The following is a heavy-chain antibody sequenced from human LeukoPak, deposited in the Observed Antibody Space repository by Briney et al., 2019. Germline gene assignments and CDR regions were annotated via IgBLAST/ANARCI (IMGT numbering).Heavy chain of an antibody. CDR3: ARVQPYNWNYMDY. CDR1: GGPISSYY. J-gene: IGHJ4*02. D-gene: IGHD1-20*01. V-gene: IGHV4-34*01. CDR2: INHSGST. Sequence: SETLSLTCTVSGGPISSYYWSWIRQPAGKGLEWIGEINHSGSTNYNPSLKSRVTISVDTSKNQFSLKLSSVTAADTAVYYCARVQPYNWNYMDYWGQGTLVTVSS.